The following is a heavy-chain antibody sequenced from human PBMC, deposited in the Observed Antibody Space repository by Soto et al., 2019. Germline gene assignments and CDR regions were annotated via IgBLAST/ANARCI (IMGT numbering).Heavy chain of an antibody. V-gene: IGHV1-69*02. CDR2: IHPALDIP. Sequence: QVQLVQSGAEVKNPGSSVKVSCTTSGGTFTNYCIAWVRQVPGQGLEWMGRIHPALDIPTYAQRFQGRVIITADKSTTTAYMELNSLGSDDTAVYYCALSPAPNIQLTLGTTGDWFDPWGQGTLVTVSS. J-gene: IGHJ5*02. D-gene: IGHD2-2*01. CDR3: ALSPAPNIQLTLGTTGDWFDP. CDR1: GGTFTNYC.